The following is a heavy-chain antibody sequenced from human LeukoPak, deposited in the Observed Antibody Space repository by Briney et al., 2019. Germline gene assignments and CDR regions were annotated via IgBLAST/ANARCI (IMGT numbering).Heavy chain of an antibody. CDR2: IKGKTDGGTI. CDR3: TTDYSGGY. CDR1: GFTFSDAW. Sequence: GGSLRLSFAAPGFTFSDAWMSWVRQAPGKGLEWVGRIKGKTDGGTIDYAAPVKGRFIISRDDSRNTLWLQMNSLKIEDTAVYYCTTDYSGGYWGQGSLVTVSS. J-gene: IGHJ4*02. V-gene: IGHV3-15*01. D-gene: IGHD3-10*01.